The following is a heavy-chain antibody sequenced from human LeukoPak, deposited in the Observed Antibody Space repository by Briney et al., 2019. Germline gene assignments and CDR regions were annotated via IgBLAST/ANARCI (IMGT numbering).Heavy chain of an antibody. CDR1: GFTFSNYD. J-gene: IGHJ2*01. V-gene: IGHV3-23*01. Sequence: GGSLRLSCAASGFTFSNYDMSWVRQAPGSGLEWVSGITGSGGSTYYADSVKGRFTISRDNSKTTLYLQMNSLRAEDTAVYYCAKGNWGERLDWYFDLWGRGTLVTVSS. CDR3: AKGNWGERLDWYFDL. CDR2: ITGSGGST. D-gene: IGHD1-26*01.